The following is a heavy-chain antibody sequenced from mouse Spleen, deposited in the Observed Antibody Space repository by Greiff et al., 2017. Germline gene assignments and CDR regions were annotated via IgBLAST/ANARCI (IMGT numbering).Heavy chain of an antibody. V-gene: IGHV2-3*01. J-gene: IGHJ1*03. Sequence: VQLQQSGPGLVAPSQSLSITCTVSGFSLTSYGISWVRQPPGKGLEWLGVIWGDGTTNYHSALMSRLSISKDNSKSQVFLKLNSLQTDDTATYYCAKQRITTPWFFDVWGTGTTVTVSS. CDR2: IWGDGTT. CDR3: AKQRITTPWFFDV. D-gene: IGHD1-1*01. CDR1: GFSLTSYG.